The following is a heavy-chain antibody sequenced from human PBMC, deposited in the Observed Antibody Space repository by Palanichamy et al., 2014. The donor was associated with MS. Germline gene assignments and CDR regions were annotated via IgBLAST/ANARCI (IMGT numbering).Heavy chain of an antibody. D-gene: IGHD5-18*01. J-gene: IGHJ6*02. CDR3: ARQGDTIFSWGRMDV. CDR1: GYSFISHW. Sequence: EVQLEQSGAEVKKPGESLRISCKGSGYSFISHWISWVRQMPGKGLEWMGRIDPSDSLTKYSPSFQGHVTMSADRSISTAYLQWSSLKDSDTAIYYCARQGDTIFSWGRMDVWGQGTTITVSS. V-gene: IGHV5-10-1*03. CDR2: IDPSDSLT.